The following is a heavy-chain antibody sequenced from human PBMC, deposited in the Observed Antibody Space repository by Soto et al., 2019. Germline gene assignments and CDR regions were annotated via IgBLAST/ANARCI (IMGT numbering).Heavy chain of an antibody. CDR1: GFTFSSYA. CDR2: ISGSGGST. D-gene: IGHD5-18*01. J-gene: IGHJ6*02. Sequence: GGSLRLSCAASGFTFSSYAMSWVRQAPGKGLEWVSAISGSGGSTYYADSVKGRFTISRDNSKNTLYLQMNSLRAEDTDVYYCAKDVSGDTAMVAYYYYYYGMDVWGQGTTVTVSS. CDR3: AKDVSGDTAMVAYYYYYYGMDV. V-gene: IGHV3-23*01.